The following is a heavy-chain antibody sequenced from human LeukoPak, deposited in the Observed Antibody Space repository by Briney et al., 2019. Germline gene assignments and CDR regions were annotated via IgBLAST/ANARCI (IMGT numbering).Heavy chain of an antibody. Sequence: SSETLSLTCTVSGGSISSGDYYWSWIRQPRGKGLEWIGYIYYSGSAYYNPSLKSRLSISVRTSKHTCSLMLSPVTAADTAVYYYARDPVEMATIGYWGQGTLVTVSS. V-gene: IGHV4-30-4*08. J-gene: IGHJ4*02. CDR1: GGSISSGDYY. CDR3: ARDPVEMATIGY. D-gene: IGHD5-24*01. CDR2: IYYSGSA.